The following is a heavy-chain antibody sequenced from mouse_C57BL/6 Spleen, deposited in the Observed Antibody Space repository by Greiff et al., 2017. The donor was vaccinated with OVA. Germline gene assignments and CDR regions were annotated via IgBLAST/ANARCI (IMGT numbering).Heavy chain of an antibody. CDR2: IDPSDSYT. CDR3: ARRGLRRGNYYAMDY. V-gene: IGHV1-69*01. Sequence: QVQLQQPGAELVMPGASVKLSCKASGYTFTSYWMHWVKQRPGQGLEWIGEIDPSDSYTNYNQKFKGKSTLTVDKSSSTAYMQLSSLTSEDSAVYYGARRGLRRGNYYAMDYWGQGTSVTVSS. CDR1: GYTFTSYW. D-gene: IGHD2-12*01. J-gene: IGHJ4*01.